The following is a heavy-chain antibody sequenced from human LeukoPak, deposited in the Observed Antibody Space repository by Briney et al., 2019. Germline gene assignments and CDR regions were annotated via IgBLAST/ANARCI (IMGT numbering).Heavy chain of an antibody. CDR1: GFTFSSYA. CDR3: AKDSRHLSSTRGGLKESRGGFSDY. J-gene: IGHJ4*02. V-gene: IGHV3-30*04. CDR2: ISYDGSNK. D-gene: IGHD6-13*01. Sequence: GRSLRLSCAASGFTFSSYAMHWVRQAPGKGLEWVAVISYDGSNKYYADSVKGRFTISRDNSKNTLYLQMNNLRAEDTAVYYCAKDSRHLSSTRGGLKESRGGFSDYWGQGTLVTVSS.